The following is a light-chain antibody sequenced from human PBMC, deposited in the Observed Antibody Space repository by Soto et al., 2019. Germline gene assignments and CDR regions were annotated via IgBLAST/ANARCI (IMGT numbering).Light chain of an antibody. V-gene: IGKV3-20*01. CDR3: QQYGSSPLT. Sequence: EIVLTQSPGTLSLSPGERATLSCRASQSVSSSYLAWYQQKPGQAPRLLIYGASSRATGIPDRFSGSGSGTDFKLTISRLEPEDVAGYYCQQYGSSPLTFGGGTKVEIK. J-gene: IGKJ4*01. CDR1: QSVSSSY. CDR2: GAS.